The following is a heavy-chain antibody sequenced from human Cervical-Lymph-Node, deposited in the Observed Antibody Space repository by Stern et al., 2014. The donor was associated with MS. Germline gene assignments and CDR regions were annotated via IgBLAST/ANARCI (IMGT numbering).Heavy chain of an antibody. CDR1: GGSVSSTNW. J-gene: IGHJ2*01. V-gene: IGHV4-4*02. CDR3: ARERQQYCNSEGCSYWYFDL. D-gene: IGHD2/OR15-2a*01. CDR2: IYHSGAS. Sequence: QVQLQESGPGLVKPSGTLSLTCAVSGGSVSSTNWWSWVRQSPGKGLEWIGNIYHSGASNYLPSLRSRVSISLDNSKNHLSLHLTSVTAADTAVYYCARERQQYCNSEGCSYWYFDLWGRGTLVTVSS.